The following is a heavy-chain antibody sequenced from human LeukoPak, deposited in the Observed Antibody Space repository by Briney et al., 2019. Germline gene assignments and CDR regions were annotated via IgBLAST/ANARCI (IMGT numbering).Heavy chain of an antibody. Sequence: SETLSLTCTVSGGSISSYYWSWIRQPPGKGLEWIGYIYYSGSTNYNPSLKSRVTIPVDTSKNQFSLKLSSVTAADTAVYYCARDVGYSGYDTAYYYYGMDVWGQGTTVTVSS. CDR3: ARDVGYSGYDTAYYYYGMDV. CDR1: GGSISSYY. D-gene: IGHD5-12*01. V-gene: IGHV4-59*01. CDR2: IYYSGST. J-gene: IGHJ6*02.